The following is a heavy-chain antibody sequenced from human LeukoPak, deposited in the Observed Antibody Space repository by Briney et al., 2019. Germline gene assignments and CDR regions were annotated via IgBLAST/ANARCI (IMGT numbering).Heavy chain of an antibody. V-gene: IGHV1-2*04. Sequence: ASVKVSCKASGYIFIDYYMHWVRQAPAEGLEGLGWINPKSCAADYAQQFRGWGTMTRDTSINTDYMEMKRVTSDDTAAYYCARGEEAETSPLNFWGQGPRSTVS. D-gene: IGHD2-2*01. CDR3: ARGEEAETSPLNF. CDR2: INPKSCAA. CDR1: GYIFIDYY. J-gene: IGHJ4*02.